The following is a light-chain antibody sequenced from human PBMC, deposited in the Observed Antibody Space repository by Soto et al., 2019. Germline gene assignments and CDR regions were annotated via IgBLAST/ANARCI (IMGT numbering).Light chain of an antibody. V-gene: IGLV2-14*01. CDR1: SSDVGGYNS. CDR3: SSYTSSSTLYV. Sequence: LTQPATVSWSPGQSISISCTGTSSDVGGYNSVSWYQQHPGKAPKLMIYDVSNRPSGVSNRFSGSKSGNTASLTISGLQAEDEADYYSSSYTSSSTLYVFGTGTKVTVL. CDR2: DVS. J-gene: IGLJ1*01.